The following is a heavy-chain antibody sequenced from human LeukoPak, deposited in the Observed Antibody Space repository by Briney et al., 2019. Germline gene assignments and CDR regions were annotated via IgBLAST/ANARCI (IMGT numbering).Heavy chain of an antibody. CDR3: ARVGEANWYFDL. Sequence: PSETLSLTCTVSGGSISSYYWSWIRQPPGRGLEWIGYISYTGNTNYNPSLKSRVTISVDTSKNLFSLNLRSVTAADTAVYYCARVGEANWYFDLWGRGTLVTVSS. J-gene: IGHJ2*01. CDR2: ISYTGNT. CDR1: GGSISSYY. V-gene: IGHV4-59*01.